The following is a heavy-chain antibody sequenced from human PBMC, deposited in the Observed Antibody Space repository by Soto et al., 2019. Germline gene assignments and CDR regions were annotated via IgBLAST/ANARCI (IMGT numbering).Heavy chain of an antibody. CDR3: AVWSALTQYYFDS. Sequence: ETLSLTCAVSGASFSGSYWSWIRQPPVKGLEWIGYAYYGGTTVYNPSLKSQVSISVDTSKNHVSLRLKSVTAADTAVYYCAVWSALTQYYFDSWGHGKLVTV. CDR2: AYYGGTT. D-gene: IGHD3-3*01. CDR1: GASFSGSY. V-gene: IGHV4-59*13. J-gene: IGHJ4*01.